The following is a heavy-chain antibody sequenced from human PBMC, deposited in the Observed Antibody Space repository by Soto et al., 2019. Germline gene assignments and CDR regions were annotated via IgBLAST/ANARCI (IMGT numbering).Heavy chain of an antibody. J-gene: IGHJ4*02. V-gene: IGHV3-23*01. CDR2: VNGSSTDK. D-gene: IGHD5-18*01. Sequence: GGSLRLSCPASGFTFINFGMAWVRPGQGKGLEWGPAVNGSSTDKWYTDSLEGRCTISSDNSKNTLYLEMNNLRADDSAVYYCAKYLLMDTSSIFDCWGQGALVTVSS. CDR1: GFTFINFG. CDR3: AKYLLMDTSSIFDC.